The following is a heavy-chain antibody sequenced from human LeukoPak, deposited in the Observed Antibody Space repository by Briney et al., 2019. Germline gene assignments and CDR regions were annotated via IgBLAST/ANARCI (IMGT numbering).Heavy chain of an antibody. CDR2: IYYSGST. D-gene: IGHD5-12*01. CDR3: ARELRGYRGYDAPFDY. CDR1: GGSISSSSYY. Sequence: PSETLSLTCTVSGGSISSSSYYWGWIRQPPGKGLEWIGSIYYSGSTYYNPSLKSRVTISVDTSKNQFSLKLSSVTAADTAVYYCARELRGYRGYDAPFDYWGQGTLVTVSS. V-gene: IGHV4-39*07. J-gene: IGHJ4*02.